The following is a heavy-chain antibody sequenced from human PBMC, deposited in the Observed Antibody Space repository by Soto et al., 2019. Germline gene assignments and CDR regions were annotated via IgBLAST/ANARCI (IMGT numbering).Heavy chain of an antibody. J-gene: IGHJ3*02. Sequence: QVQLVQSGAEVKKPGASVKVSCKVSGYTLTELSMHWVRQAPGKGLEWMGGFDPEDGETIYAQKFQCRVTMTEDTSTDTAYMELSSLRSEDTAVYYCATSGYCTNGVCYTHAFDIWGQGTMVTVSS. CDR2: FDPEDGET. V-gene: IGHV1-24*01. CDR3: ATSGYCTNGVCYTHAFDI. CDR1: GYTLTELS. D-gene: IGHD2-8*01.